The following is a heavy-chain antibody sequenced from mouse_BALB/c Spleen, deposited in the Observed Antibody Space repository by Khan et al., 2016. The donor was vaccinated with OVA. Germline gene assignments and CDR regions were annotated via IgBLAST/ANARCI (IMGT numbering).Heavy chain of an antibody. CDR2: LWSDGST. CDR1: GFSLPNYG. CDR3: ARQPYYHYNIMDY. D-gene: IGHD2-10*01. V-gene: IGHV2-6-1*01. Sequence: QVQLKESGPGLVAPSQSLSITCTFSGFSLPNYGVHWVRQPPGKGLEGRLVLWSDGSTTYNSALKSRLTISKENSKSQVFLKMNSLQTDDTAMYFCARQPYYHYNIMDYWGQGTSVTVSS. J-gene: IGHJ4*01.